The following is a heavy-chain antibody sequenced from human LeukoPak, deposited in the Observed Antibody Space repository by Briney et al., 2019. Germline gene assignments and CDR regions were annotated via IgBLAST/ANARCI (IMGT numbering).Heavy chain of an antibody. CDR1: GFTFSSYW. CDR2: IKQDGGEK. D-gene: IGHD6-13*01. J-gene: IGHJ4*01. Sequence: GGSLILSCAVSGFTFSSYWMNWVRQAPGKGLEWVASIKQDGGEKSYVDSVKGRFTISRDNAKNSLYLRMSSLRAEDTAVYYCARDGTAAGLYFDLWGQGTLVTVSS. CDR3: ARDGTAAGLYFDL. V-gene: IGHV3-7*01.